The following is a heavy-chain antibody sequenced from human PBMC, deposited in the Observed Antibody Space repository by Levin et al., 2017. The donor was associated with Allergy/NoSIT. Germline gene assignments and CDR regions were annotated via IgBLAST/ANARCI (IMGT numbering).Heavy chain of an antibody. CDR1: GFTFSNYG. CDR2: ISNDGTNK. Sequence: GGSLRLSCAASGFTFSNYGMHWVRQAPGKGLEWVAVISNDGTNKYYADSVKGRFTISRDNSKNTLYLQMNSLRGEDTAVYYCAKGYYDILTGWNYYYGMDVWGQGTTVTVSS. J-gene: IGHJ6*02. CDR3: AKGYYDILTGWNYYYGMDV. V-gene: IGHV3-30*18. D-gene: IGHD3-9*01.